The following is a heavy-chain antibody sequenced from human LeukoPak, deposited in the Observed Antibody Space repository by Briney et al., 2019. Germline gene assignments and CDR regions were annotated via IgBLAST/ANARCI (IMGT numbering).Heavy chain of an antibody. J-gene: IGHJ4*02. CDR3: ARQSIQLIDY. Sequence: PSETLSLTCTVSGGSISSSSYYWGWIRQPPGKGLEWIGSIYYSGSTYYNPSLKSRVTISVDTSKNQFSLKLGSVTAADTAVYYCARQSIQLIDYWGQGTLVTVSS. CDR2: IYYSGST. V-gene: IGHV4-39*01. CDR1: GGSISSSSYY. D-gene: IGHD5-18*01.